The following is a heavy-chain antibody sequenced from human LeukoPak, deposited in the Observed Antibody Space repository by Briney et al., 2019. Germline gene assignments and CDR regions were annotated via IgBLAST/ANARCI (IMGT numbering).Heavy chain of an antibody. D-gene: IGHD3-10*01. J-gene: IGHJ4*02. Sequence: SETLSLTCAVSGGSISSSNWWSWVRQPPGKGLEWIGEIYHSGSTNYNPFLKSRVTISVDKSKNQFSLKLSSVTAADTAVYYCARGRYPGSSDFDYWGQGTLVTVSS. V-gene: IGHV4-4*02. CDR3: ARGRYPGSSDFDY. CDR2: IYHSGST. CDR1: GGSISSSNW.